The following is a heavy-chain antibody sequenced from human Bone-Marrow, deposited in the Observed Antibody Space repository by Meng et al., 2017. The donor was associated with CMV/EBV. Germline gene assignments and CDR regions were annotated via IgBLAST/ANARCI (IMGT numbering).Heavy chain of an antibody. CDR3: ARVSGLTNLFDY. D-gene: IGHD3-3*01. J-gene: IGHJ4*02. CDR2: INPSDGST. CDR1: GYTFTGYY. V-gene: IGHV1-46*01. Sequence: ASVKVSCKASGYTFTGYYMHWVRQAPGQGLEWMGIINPSDGSTNYAQKFQGRVTMTRDTSTSTVYMELSSLRSEDTAVYYCARVSGLTNLFDYWGQGTLVTVSS.